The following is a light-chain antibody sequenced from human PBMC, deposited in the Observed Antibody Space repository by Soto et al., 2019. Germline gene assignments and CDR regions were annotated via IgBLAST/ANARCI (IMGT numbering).Light chain of an antibody. J-gene: IGKJ1*01. V-gene: IGKV1-27*01. CDR3: HKYNSAPRT. Sequence: DIQMTQSPSSLSASVGDSVTITCRASQGISNYLAWYQQNPGKVPKLLIYAASTLQSGVPSRFSGSGSGTDVTLTISSLQPEDVATYYCHKYNSAPRTFGQGTKVEIK. CDR1: QGISNY. CDR2: AAS.